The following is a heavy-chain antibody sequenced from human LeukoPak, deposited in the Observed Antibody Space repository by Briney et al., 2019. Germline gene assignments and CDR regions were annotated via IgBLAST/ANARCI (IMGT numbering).Heavy chain of an antibody. CDR2: IYASGST. Sequence: PSQTLSLTCTVSGGSISSGSYYWSWLRQPAGKGLEWIGRIYASGSTNYNPSLKSRVTISLDTSENQFSLKVNSVTAADTAVYYCARGIGTTNFDSWGQGTLVTVSS. CDR1: GGSISSGSYY. J-gene: IGHJ4*02. V-gene: IGHV4-61*02. D-gene: IGHD1-1*01. CDR3: ARGIGTTNFDS.